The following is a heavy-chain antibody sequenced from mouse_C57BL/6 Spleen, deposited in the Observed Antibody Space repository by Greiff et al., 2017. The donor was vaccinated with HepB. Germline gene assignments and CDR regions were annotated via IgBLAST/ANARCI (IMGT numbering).Heavy chain of an antibody. V-gene: IGHV1-50*01. J-gene: IGHJ4*01. Sequence: VQLQQPGAELVKPGASVKLSCKASGYTFTSYWMQWVKQRPGQGLEWIGEIDPSDSYTNYNQKFKGKATLTVDTSSSTAYMQLSSLTSEDSAVYYCARWSYYDYDYYAMDYWGQGTSVTVSS. CDR1: GYTFTSYW. CDR3: ARWSYYDYDYYAMDY. CDR2: IDPSDSYT. D-gene: IGHD2-4*01.